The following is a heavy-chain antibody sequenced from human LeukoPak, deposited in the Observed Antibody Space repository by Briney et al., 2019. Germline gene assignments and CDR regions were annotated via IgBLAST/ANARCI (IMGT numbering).Heavy chain of an antibody. D-gene: IGHD6-19*01. CDR3: ARSIFSSGWSAGYFEY. CDR2: ISYDGSNK. J-gene: IGHJ4*02. Sequence: GGSLRLSCAASGFTFSSYAMHWVRQAPGKGLEWVAVISYDGSNKYYADSVKGRFTISRDNSKNMLYLQMDSLRAEDTAIYYCARSIFSSGWSAGYFEYWGQGTLVTVSS. V-gene: IGHV3-30*04. CDR1: GFTFSSYA.